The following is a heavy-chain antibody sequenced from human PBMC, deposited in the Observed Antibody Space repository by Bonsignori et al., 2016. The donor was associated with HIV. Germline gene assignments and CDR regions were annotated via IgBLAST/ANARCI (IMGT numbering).Heavy chain of an antibody. D-gene: IGHD3-22*01. CDR3: ATGSRRPRDYYDTSGDALDI. J-gene: IGHJ3*02. Sequence: ASVKVSCKVSGYTLTQLSMHWVRQAPGKGLEWMGGFDPENVETIYAPKFQGRVTMTDDISTDTAYMELSRLRSEDTAVYYCATGSRRPRDYYDTSGDALDIWGQGTRVTVSS. CDR2: FDPENVET. CDR1: GYTLTQLS. V-gene: IGHV1-24*01.